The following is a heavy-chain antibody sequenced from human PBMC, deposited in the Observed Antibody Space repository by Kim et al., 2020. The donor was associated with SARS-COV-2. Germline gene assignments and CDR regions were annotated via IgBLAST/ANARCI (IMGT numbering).Heavy chain of an antibody. D-gene: IGHD2-15*01. Sequence: SETLSLTCTVSGYSISSGYYWGWIRQPPGKGLEWIGSIYHSGSTYYNPSLKSRVTISVDTSKNQFSLKLSSVTAADTAVYWCSGGADPLRDYWGQGTLVTVSS. CDR2: IYHSGST. CDR3: SGGADPLRDY. V-gene: IGHV4-38-2*02. CDR1: GYSISSGYY. J-gene: IGHJ4*02.